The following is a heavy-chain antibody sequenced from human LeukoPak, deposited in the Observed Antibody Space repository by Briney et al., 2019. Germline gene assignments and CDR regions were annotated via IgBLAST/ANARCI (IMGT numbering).Heavy chain of an antibody. Sequence: GGSLRLSCAASGFTFTNYAMRWVRRAPGKGLVWVSAISGSGGSTYYADSVKGRFTISRDNSKNTLYLQMNSLRAEDTAVYYCAKDRTTVTTSVSDYWGQGTLVTVSS. CDR1: GFTFTNYA. D-gene: IGHD4-11*01. CDR3: AKDRTTVTTSVSDY. CDR2: ISGSGGST. J-gene: IGHJ4*02. V-gene: IGHV3-23*01.